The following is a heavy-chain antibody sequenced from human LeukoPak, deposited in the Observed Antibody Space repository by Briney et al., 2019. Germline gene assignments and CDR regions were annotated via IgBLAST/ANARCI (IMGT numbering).Heavy chain of an antibody. Sequence: SETLSLTCTASGGSISSYYWSWIRQPPGKGLEWIGYIYYSGSINYNPSLKSRVTISVDTSKNQFSLKLSSVTAADTAVYYCASTTGTTGGGLGAWGQGTLVTVSS. CDR1: GGSISSYY. D-gene: IGHD1-7*01. CDR3: ASTTGTTGGGLGA. CDR2: IYYSGSI. V-gene: IGHV4-59*01. J-gene: IGHJ5*02.